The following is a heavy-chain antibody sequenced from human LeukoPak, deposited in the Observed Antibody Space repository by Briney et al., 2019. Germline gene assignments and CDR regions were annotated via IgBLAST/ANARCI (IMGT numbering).Heavy chain of an antibody. CDR2: IRGGGGSA. J-gene: IGHJ3*02. CDR1: GFTFSAYA. V-gene: IGHV3-23*01. CDR3: ARDPNGDYIGAFDM. D-gene: IGHD4-17*01. Sequence: GGFLRLSCTASGFTFSAYAMMWVRQAPGKGPEWDSAIRGGGGSAFYADSVKGRFTISRDNSKYTLFLQMNSLRAEDTAVYYCARDPNGDYIGAFDMWGPGTMVTVSS.